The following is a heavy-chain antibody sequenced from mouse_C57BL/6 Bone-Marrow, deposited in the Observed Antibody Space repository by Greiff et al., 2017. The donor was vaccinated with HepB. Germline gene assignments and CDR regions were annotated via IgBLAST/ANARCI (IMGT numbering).Heavy chain of an antibody. D-gene: IGHD2-4*01. CDR1: GYTFTSYW. CDR3: APHYDRRSYAMDY. CDR2: IHPSDSDT. J-gene: IGHJ4*01. Sequence: QVQLKEPGAELVKPGASVKVSCKASGYTFTSYWMHWVKQRPGQGLEWIGRIHPSDSDTNYNQKFKGKATLTVDKSSSTAYMQLSSLTSEDSAVYYCAPHYDRRSYAMDYWGQGTSVTVSS. V-gene: IGHV1-74*01.